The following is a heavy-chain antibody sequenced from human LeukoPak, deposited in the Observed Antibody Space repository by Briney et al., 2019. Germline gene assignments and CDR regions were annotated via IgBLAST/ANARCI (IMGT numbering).Heavy chain of an antibody. Sequence: GGSLRLSCAASGFTFSSYATSWVRQAPGKGLEWVSVISGSGGHTNYADSVKGRFTISRDNSKSTLYLQMNSLTAEDTAIYYCAKDQVGYLVRAFDIWGQGTLVSVSS. CDR1: GFTFSSYA. CDR2: ISGSGGHT. CDR3: AKDQVGYLVRAFDI. V-gene: IGHV3-23*01. D-gene: IGHD6-13*01. J-gene: IGHJ3*02.